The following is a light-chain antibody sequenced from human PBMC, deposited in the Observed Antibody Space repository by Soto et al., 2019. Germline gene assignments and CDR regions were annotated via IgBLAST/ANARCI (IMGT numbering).Light chain of an antibody. Sequence: IVLTHSPGTLSLSPGEIVTLSCRASQSVSSSYLAWYQQKPGQAPRLLIYRTSNRATGIPDRFSGSGSGTDFTLTISRLEPEDFAVYWCQQYDSSPRTFGQGTKVDIK. J-gene: IGKJ1*01. V-gene: IGKV3-20*01. CDR2: RTS. CDR3: QQYDSSPRT. CDR1: QSVSSSY.